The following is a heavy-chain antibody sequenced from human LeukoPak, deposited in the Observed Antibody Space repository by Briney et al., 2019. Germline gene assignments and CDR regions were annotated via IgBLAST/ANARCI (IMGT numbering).Heavy chain of an antibody. CDR3: SRRGQWLGRWFDP. V-gene: IGHV4-34*01. CDR1: GGSFTGYY. J-gene: IGHJ5*02. Sequence: PSETLSLTCAVFGGSFTGYYWSWIRQPPGKGLEWIGEITHRGSTNYKSSLKSRVTISVDTSKNQFSLKLTSVTAADTANYCSRRGQWLGRWFDPWGQGTLVTVSS. CDR2: ITHRGST. D-gene: IGHD6-19*01.